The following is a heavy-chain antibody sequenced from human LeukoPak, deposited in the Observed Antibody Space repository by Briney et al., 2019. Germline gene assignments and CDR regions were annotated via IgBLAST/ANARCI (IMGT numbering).Heavy chain of an antibody. CDR3: ARAKEGLLIDY. Sequence: SETLSPTCAVYGGSFSGYYWSWIRQPPGKGLEWIGEINHSGSTNYNPSLKSRVTISVDTSKNQFSLKLSSVTAADTAVYYCARAKEGLLIDYWGQGTLVTVSS. D-gene: IGHD2/OR15-2a*01. CDR1: GGSFSGYY. CDR2: INHSGST. J-gene: IGHJ4*02. V-gene: IGHV4-34*01.